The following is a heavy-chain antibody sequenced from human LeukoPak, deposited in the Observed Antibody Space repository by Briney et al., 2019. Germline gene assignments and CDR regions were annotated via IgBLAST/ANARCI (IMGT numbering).Heavy chain of an antibody. Sequence: GGSLRLSCAASGFTFSSYSMNWVRQAPGKGLEWISYISSSSDTKCYADSVKGRFTISRDNAEKSLYLQMNSLRAEDTAVYYCARDPIVTTIQRFDFWGQGTLVTVSS. J-gene: IGHJ4*02. CDR2: ISSSSDTK. CDR3: ARDPIVTTIQRFDF. D-gene: IGHD5-12*01. CDR1: GFTFSSYS. V-gene: IGHV3-48*01.